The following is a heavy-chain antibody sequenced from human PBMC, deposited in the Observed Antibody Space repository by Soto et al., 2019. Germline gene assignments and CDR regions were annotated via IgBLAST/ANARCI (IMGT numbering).Heavy chain of an antibody. Sequence: GGSLRLSCAASGFTFSSYSMNWVRQAPGKGLEWVSSISSSSSYVYYADSVKGRFTISRDNAKNSLYLQMNSLRAEDTAVYYCAREAPGAPWGVVDYWGQGTLVTVSS. J-gene: IGHJ4*02. CDR1: GFTFSSYS. CDR3: AREAPGAPWGVVDY. V-gene: IGHV3-21*01. CDR2: ISSSSSYV. D-gene: IGHD1-26*01.